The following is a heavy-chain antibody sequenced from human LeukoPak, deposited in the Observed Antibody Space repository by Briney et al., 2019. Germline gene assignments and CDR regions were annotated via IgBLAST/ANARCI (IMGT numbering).Heavy chain of an antibody. CDR2: IYYSGST. J-gene: IGHJ3*02. CDR1: GGSISSGDYY. D-gene: IGHD3-3*01. Sequence: SETLSLTCTVSGGSISSGDYYWSWIRQPPGQGLEWLGYIYYSGSTYYNTSLKSRVTISVDTSKQQFSLKLSSVTAADTAVYYCARAVGDFWSGYSAFDIWGQGTMVTVSS. CDR3: ARAVGDFWSGYSAFDI. V-gene: IGHV4-30-4*08.